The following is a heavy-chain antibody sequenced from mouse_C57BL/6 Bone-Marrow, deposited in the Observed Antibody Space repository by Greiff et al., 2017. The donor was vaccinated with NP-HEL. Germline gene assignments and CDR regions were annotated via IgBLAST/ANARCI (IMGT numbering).Heavy chain of an antibody. CDR3: AREGRAADWYFDV. CDR2: IDPSDSYT. V-gene: IGHV1-69*01. Sequence: QVQLQQPGAELVMPGASVKLSCKASGYTFTSYWMHWVKQRPGQGLEWIGEIDPSDSYTNYNQKFKGKSTLTVDKSSSTAYMQLSSLTSEDSAVYYCAREGRAADWYFDVWGTGTTVTVSS. CDR1: GYTFTSYW. J-gene: IGHJ1*03. D-gene: IGHD3-3*01.